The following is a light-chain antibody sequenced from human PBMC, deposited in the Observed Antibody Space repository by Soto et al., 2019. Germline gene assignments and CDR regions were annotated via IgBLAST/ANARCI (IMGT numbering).Light chain of an antibody. CDR2: GNH. CDR3: AAWDDSLNAYV. J-gene: IGLJ1*01. V-gene: IGLV1-44*01. Sequence: QSVLTQPPSASGTPGQRVTISCSGSSSNIMSNTVNWYQVLPGTAPKVLIQGNHQRPSGVPARFSGSKSGTSASLAISGLQSEDEADYYCAAWDDSLNAYVFGTGTSSPS. CDR1: SSNIMSNT.